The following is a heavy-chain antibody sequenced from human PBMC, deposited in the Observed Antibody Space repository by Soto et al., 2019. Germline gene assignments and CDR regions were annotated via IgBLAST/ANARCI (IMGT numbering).Heavy chain of an antibody. V-gene: IGHV3-53*01. CDR1: GFSVNNNY. CDR3: AKDRNWPDVYFDV. J-gene: IGHJ4*02. CDR2: IYTRGST. Sequence: PGGSLRLSXAASGFSVNNNYMTWVRQTPGRRPEWVAVIYTRGSTHYADSVKGRFTISRDNSKNTLYLHMPNLRAEDTALYYCAKDRNWPDVYFDVWGQGTPVTVSS.